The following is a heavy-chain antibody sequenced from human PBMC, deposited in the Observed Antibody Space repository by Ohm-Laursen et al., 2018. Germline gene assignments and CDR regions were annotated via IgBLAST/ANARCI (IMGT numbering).Heavy chain of an antibody. CDR2: INHSGST. D-gene: IGHD4-17*01. Sequence: SETLSLTCAVYGGSFSGYYWSWIRQPPGKGLEWIGEINHSGSTNYNPSLKSRVTISVDTSKNQFSLRLSSVTAADTAVYYCAKATTVIYWYFDLWGRGTLVTVSS. V-gene: IGHV4-34*01. CDR3: AKATTVIYWYFDL. J-gene: IGHJ2*01. CDR1: GGSFSGYY.